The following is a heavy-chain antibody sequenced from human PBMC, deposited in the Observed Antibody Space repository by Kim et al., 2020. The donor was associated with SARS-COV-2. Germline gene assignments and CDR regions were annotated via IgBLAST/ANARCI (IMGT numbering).Heavy chain of an antibody. CDR2: INHSGST. J-gene: IGHJ4*02. V-gene: IGHV4-34*01. D-gene: IGHD1-26*01. Sequence: SETLSLTCAVYGGSFSGYYWSWIRQPPGKGLEWIGEINHSGSTNYNPSLKSRVTISVDTSKNQFSLKLSSVTAADTAVYYCARTGPPNRYSGSRTTDYWGQGTLVTVSS. CDR1: GGSFSGYY. CDR3: ARTGPPNRYSGSRTTDY.